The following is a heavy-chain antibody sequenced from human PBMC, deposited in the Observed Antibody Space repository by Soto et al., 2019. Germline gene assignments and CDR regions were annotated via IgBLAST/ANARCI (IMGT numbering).Heavy chain of an antibody. CDR2: IRSKANSYAT. J-gene: IGHJ6*02. CDR3: TRHPPPGIAAAGTGDYYGMDV. CDR1: GSTFSGSA. Sequence: PGGSLRLSCAASGSTFSGSAMHWVRQASGKGLEWVGRIRSKANSYATAYAASVKGRFTISRDDSKNTAYLQMNSLKTEDTAVYYCTRHPPPGIAAAGTGDYYGMDVWGQGTTVTVSS. D-gene: IGHD6-13*01. V-gene: IGHV3-73*01.